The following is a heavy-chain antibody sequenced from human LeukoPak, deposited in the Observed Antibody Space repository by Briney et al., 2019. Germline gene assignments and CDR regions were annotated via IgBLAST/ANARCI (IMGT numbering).Heavy chain of an antibody. CDR2: ISAYNGNT. CDR3: ASASYDSSGRESAFGY. Sequence: GESLKISCKASGYTFTNYGISWVRQAPGQGLEWMGWISAYNGNTNYAQKLQGRVTMTTDTSTSTAYMELRSLRSDDTAVYYCASASYDSSGRESAFGYWGQGTLVTVSS. D-gene: IGHD3-22*01. V-gene: IGHV1-18*01. J-gene: IGHJ4*02. CDR1: GYTFTNYG.